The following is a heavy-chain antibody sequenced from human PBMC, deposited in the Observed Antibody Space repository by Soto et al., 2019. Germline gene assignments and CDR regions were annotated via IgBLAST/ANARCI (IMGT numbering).Heavy chain of an antibody. CDR1: GYTFTSDG. V-gene: IGHV1-18*01. Sequence: ASVKVSCKASGYTFTSDGISWVRQAPGQGLEWMGWISAYNGNTNYAQKLQGRVTMTTDTSTSTAYRELRSLRSDDTAGYYCARTAYYYDSSGYWVHDAFDIWGQGTMVTVSS. J-gene: IGHJ3*02. CDR3: ARTAYYYDSSGYWVHDAFDI. CDR2: ISAYNGNT. D-gene: IGHD3-22*01.